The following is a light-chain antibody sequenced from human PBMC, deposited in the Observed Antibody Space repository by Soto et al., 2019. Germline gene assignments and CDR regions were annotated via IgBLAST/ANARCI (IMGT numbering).Light chain of an antibody. V-gene: IGKV3-20*01. CDR1: QSVSSSY. J-gene: IGKJ1*01. CDR3: QQYGSSPRT. CDR2: GAS. Sequence: EIVLTQSPGTLSLSPGERATLSCRASQSVSSSYLAWYQQKPGQAPRLLIYGASSRATGIPDRFSGSGSGTDFTVTISSLEAEEFAVYYCQQYGSSPRTFGQGTKVEIK.